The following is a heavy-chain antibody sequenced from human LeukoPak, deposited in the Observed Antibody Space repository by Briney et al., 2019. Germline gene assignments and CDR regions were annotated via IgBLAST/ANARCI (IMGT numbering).Heavy chain of an antibody. CDR3: ARGRIVGASPFYY. V-gene: IGHV4-34*01. CDR2: INHSGST. Sequence: SETLSLTCAVYGGSFSGYYWSWIRQPPGKGLEWIGEINHSGSTNYNPSLKSRVTISVDTSKNQFSLKLGSVTAADTAVYYCARGRIVGASPFYYWGQGTLVTVSS. CDR1: GGSFSGYY. J-gene: IGHJ4*02. D-gene: IGHD1-26*01.